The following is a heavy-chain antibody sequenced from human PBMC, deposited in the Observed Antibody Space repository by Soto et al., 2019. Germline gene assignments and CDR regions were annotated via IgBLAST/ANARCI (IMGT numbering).Heavy chain of an antibody. CDR1: GFSFSSYW. Sequence: HPGGSLRLSCAVSGFSFSSYWMSWVRQAPGRGLEWVATIAHDGSEKFYVDSVKGRFTISRDNTKNSLYLQMNSLRAEDTALYYCAREPNAHFDYWGQGTMVTVSS. V-gene: IGHV3-7*01. CDR2: IAHDGSEK. J-gene: IGHJ4*02. D-gene: IGHD7-27*01. CDR3: AREPNAHFDY.